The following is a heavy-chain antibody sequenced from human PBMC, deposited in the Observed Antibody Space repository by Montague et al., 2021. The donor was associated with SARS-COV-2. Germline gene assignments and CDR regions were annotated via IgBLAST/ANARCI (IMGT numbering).Heavy chain of an antibody. D-gene: IGHD1-1*01. CDR2: IYYTGST. V-gene: IGHV4-59*01. CDR3: ARAQTDCPIANCVNSFDY. CDR1: GGSISGYY. Sequence: SETLSLTCTVSGGSISGYYWTWMRQPPGKGPEWLGHIYYTGSTKYNSSLKSRVTISIDTPKNQFSLKLRSVTAADTAVYFCARAQTDCPIANCVNSFDYWGQGALVTVSS. J-gene: IGHJ4*02.